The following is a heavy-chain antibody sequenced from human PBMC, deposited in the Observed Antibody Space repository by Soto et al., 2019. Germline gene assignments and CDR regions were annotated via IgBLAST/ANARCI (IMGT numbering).Heavy chain of an antibody. J-gene: IGHJ6*02. CDR1: GFTFSNAW. CDR3: TTDLSDLFGMDV. Sequence: EVQLVESGGGLVKPGGSLRLSCAASGFTFSNAWMSWVRQAPGKGLEWVGRIKSKTDGGTTDYAAPVKGRFTISRDDSKNTLYLQMNSLKTEDTAVYYCTTDLSDLFGMDVWGQGTTVTVSS. CDR2: IKSKTDGGTT. V-gene: IGHV3-15*01.